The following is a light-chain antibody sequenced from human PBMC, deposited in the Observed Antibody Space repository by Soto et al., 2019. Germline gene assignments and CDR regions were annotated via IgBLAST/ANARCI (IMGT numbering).Light chain of an antibody. CDR2: AVS. J-gene: IGKJ1*01. CDR1: QSISSY. Sequence: DIQMTQSPSSLSASVGDRVTITCRASQSISSYLSWYQQKPGKAPKLLIYAVSSLQGGVPSRFSGSRSGTEFTLTISSLQPEDSATYFCQQNYNPPRTFGQGTRVEI. CDR3: QQNYNPPRT. V-gene: IGKV1-39*01.